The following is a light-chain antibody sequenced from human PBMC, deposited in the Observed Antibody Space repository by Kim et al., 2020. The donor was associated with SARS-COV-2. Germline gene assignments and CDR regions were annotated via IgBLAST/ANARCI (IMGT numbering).Light chain of an antibody. CDR2: TAS. J-gene: IGKJ3*01. CDR1: QSISNY. Sequence: SASVGDRVTITCRASQSISNYLNWYQQKLGKAPKLLIYTASSLQSGVPSRFSGSGSGTDFTLTINSLQPEDFATYYCQQSYSTTTFGPGTKVDIK. CDR3: QQSYSTTT. V-gene: IGKV1-39*01.